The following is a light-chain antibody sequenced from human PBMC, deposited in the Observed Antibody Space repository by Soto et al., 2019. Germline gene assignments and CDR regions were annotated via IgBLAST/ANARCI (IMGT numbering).Light chain of an antibody. Sequence: QSALTQPASVSGSPGQSITISCTGTSSDVGGYNYVSWYQQHPGKAPKVMISGVSNRPSGVSNRFSGSKSGNTASLTISGLQAEDEADYYCSSYTSSSTYVFGTGTKVTVL. CDR2: GVS. V-gene: IGLV2-14*01. CDR1: SSDVGGYNY. CDR3: SSYTSSSTYV. J-gene: IGLJ1*01.